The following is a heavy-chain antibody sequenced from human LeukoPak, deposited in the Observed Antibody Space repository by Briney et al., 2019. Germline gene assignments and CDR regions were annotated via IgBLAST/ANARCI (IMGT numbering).Heavy chain of an antibody. Sequence: PGGSLRLSCVASGFTFSTYNLNWVRQAPGKGLEWVSYISSRSSFIYYADSVKGRFTISRDDAKNSLYLQMDSLRAEDTAVYYCARESPYESSGYDAFDIWGQGTMVTVSS. CDR2: ISSRSSFI. J-gene: IGHJ3*02. CDR3: ARESPYESSGYDAFDI. V-gene: IGHV3-48*01. CDR1: GFTFSTYN. D-gene: IGHD3-22*01.